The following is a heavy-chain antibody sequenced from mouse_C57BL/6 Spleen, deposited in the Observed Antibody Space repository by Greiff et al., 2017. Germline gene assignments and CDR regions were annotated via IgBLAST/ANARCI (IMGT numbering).Heavy chain of an antibody. D-gene: IGHD2-2*01. J-gene: IGHJ4*01. CDR3: ARRVTPQGYYAMDY. CDR2: LNPNYGTT. V-gene: IGHV1-39*01. CDR1: GYSFTDYN. Sequence: VQLQQSGPELVKPGASVKISCKASGYSFTDYNMNWVKQSNGKSLEWIGVLNPNYGTTSYNQKFKGKATLTVDQSSSTAYMQLNSLTSEDSAVYYCARRVTPQGYYAMDYWGQGTSVTVSS.